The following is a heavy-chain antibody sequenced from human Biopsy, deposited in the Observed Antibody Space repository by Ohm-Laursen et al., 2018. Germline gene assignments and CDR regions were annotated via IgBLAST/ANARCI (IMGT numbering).Heavy chain of an antibody. D-gene: IGHD2/OR15-2a*01. CDR1: GGSISSDY. Sequence: GTLSLTCSVSGGSISSDYWSWIRQTPGKGLEWIGYIYYSGSTNYNPSLKSRVTISVDTSKNQFSLRLNSVTAADTAVYYRARATNSTGWPYYYFYGMDVWGQGTTVTASS. V-gene: IGHV4-59*01. CDR3: ARATNSTGWPYYYFYGMDV. J-gene: IGHJ6*02. CDR2: IYYSGST.